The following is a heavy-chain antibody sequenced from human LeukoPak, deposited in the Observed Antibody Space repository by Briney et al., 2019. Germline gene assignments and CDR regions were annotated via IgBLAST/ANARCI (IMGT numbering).Heavy chain of an antibody. J-gene: IGHJ4*02. Sequence: ASVKVSCKASGYAFTGYYMHWVRQAPGQGLEWMGWINHNSGGTNYAQKFQGWVTMTRDTSISTAYMELSRLRSDDTAVHYRAREQLSVDVLLWFGEPHYFDYWGQGTLVTGSS. D-gene: IGHD3-10*01. CDR1: GYAFTGYY. CDR2: INHNSGGT. V-gene: IGHV1-2*04. CDR3: AREQLSVDVLLWFGEPHYFDY.